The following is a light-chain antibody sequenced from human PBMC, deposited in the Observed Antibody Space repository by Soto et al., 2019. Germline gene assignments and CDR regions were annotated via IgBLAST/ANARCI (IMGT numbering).Light chain of an antibody. J-gene: IGLJ1*01. V-gene: IGLV2-8*01. CDR2: EVS. Sequence: QSALTQPPSASGSPGQSVTISCTGTSSDVGGYNYVSWYQHHPGKAPKLIIYEVSKRPSGVPDRFSGSKSGDTASLTVSGLQAEDEADYYCISFGGSNTYVFGSGTKLTVL. CDR1: SSDVGGYNY. CDR3: ISFGGSNTYV.